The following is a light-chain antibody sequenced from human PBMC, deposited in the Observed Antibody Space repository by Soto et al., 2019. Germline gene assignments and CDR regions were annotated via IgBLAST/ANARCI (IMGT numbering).Light chain of an antibody. J-gene: IGKJ1*01. CDR3: LHALKNPTT. CDR2: LGS. CDR1: QSLLHSNGYNY. V-gene: IGKV2-28*01. Sequence: DIVMTQSPLSRPVTPGGAASIYCRSSQSLLHSNGYNYLDWYLQKPGQSPQLLIYLGSNRAYGVPDRFSVSGSGTHFTLNISRVEAEDVGVYYCLHALKNPTTFGQGTKVDIK.